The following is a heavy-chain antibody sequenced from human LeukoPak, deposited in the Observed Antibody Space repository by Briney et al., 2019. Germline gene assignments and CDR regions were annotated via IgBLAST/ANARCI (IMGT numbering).Heavy chain of an antibody. Sequence: HPGGSLRLSCVASGFTFDDYGMSWVRQAPGKGLEWVSSISGSSTYIYYADSVKGRFTISRDNAKNSVFLQINNLRAEDTAIYYCARRGYYDSSGYDYWGQGTLVTVSS. V-gene: IGHV3-21*06. D-gene: IGHD3-22*01. CDR3: ARRGYYDSSGYDY. J-gene: IGHJ4*02. CDR2: ISGSSTYI. CDR1: GFTFDDYG.